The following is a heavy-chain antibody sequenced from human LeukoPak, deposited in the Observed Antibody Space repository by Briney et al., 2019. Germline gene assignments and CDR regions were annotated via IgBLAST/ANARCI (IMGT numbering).Heavy chain of an antibody. J-gene: IGHJ4*02. D-gene: IGHD3-10*01. Sequence: GGSLRLSCSASGLTFSRYAMHWVRQAPGKGLEYVSAISSNGGSTYYADSVKGRFTISRDNSRNTLHLQMSSLRVEDTAVYYCVKDSSPGSYFDYWGQGPLVTVSS. V-gene: IGHV3-64D*06. CDR3: VKDSSPGSYFDY. CDR1: GLTFSRYA. CDR2: ISSNGGST.